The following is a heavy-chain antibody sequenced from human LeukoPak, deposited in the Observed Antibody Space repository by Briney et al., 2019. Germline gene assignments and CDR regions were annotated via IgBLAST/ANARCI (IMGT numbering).Heavy chain of an antibody. Sequence: GGSLRLSCAASGFTFNNFGMHWVRQAPGKGLEWVAMISYDGSDEYYADSVKGRFTISRDNSKNTLYLQMHCLRAEDTAVYYCAKDHRASWGIVVVITPFDYWGQGTLVTVSS. D-gene: IGHD3-22*01. CDR2: ISYDGSDE. V-gene: IGHV3-30*18. J-gene: IGHJ4*02. CDR1: GFTFNNFG. CDR3: AKDHRASWGIVVVITPFDY.